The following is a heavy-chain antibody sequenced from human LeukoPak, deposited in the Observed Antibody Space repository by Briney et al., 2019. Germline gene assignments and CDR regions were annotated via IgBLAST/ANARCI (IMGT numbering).Heavy chain of an antibody. CDR3: ARGYSSGFDFDY. CDR1: GGSISSYN. V-gene: IGHV4-59*01. CDR2: IYYSGST. Sequence: LETLSLTCTVSGGSISSYNWNWIRQPPGKGLEWIGYIYYSGSTNYNPSLKSRVTISVDTSRNQFSLRLSSVTAADTAVYYCARGYSSGFDFDYWGQGTL. J-gene: IGHJ4*02. D-gene: IGHD6-19*01.